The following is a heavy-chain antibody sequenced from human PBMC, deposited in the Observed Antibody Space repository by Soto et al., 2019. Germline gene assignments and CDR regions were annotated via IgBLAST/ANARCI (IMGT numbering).Heavy chain of an antibody. V-gene: IGHV1-69*06. J-gene: IGHJ5*02. CDR3: AREFRYCTNGVCYPNWFDP. CDR2: IIPIFGTA. D-gene: IGHD2-8*01. Sequence: SVKVSCKASGGTFSSYAISWVRQAPGQGLEWMGGIIPIFGTANYARKFQGRVTITADKSTSTAYMELSSLRSEDTAVYYCAREFRYCTNGVCYPNWFDPWGQGTLVTVSS. CDR1: GGTFSSYA.